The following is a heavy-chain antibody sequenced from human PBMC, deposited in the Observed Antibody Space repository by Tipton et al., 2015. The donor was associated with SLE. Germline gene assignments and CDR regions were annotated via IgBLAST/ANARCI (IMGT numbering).Heavy chain of an antibody. CDR1: GDSISSGGYY. Sequence: TLSLTCSVSGDSISSGGYYWSWIRQYPGKGLEWIGYIPYSGITDYNPSLKSRLTISVDTSRNQFSLKLSSVTAADTAVYYCARHGTTGYCSGNSCSPGAWFDPWGQGTLVTVSS. D-gene: IGHD2-15*01. CDR3: ARHGTTGYCSGNSCSPGAWFDP. J-gene: IGHJ5*02. V-gene: IGHV4-31*03. CDR2: IPYSGIT.